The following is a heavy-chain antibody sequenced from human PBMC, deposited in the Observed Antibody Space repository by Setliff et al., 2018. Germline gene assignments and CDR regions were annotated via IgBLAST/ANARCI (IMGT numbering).Heavy chain of an antibody. CDR1: GGSISSGGYY. V-gene: IGHV4-31*03. CDR3: AREDVPSASFDY. Sequence: PSETLSLTCTVSGGSISSGGYYWNWIRQHPGKGLEWIGYIYPGGSTSYNPSLKNGVAISVDTSKNRFSLKLTSVTAADTAVYYCAREDVPSASFDYWGLGALVTVSS. J-gene: IGHJ4*02. D-gene: IGHD3-10*02. CDR2: IYPGGST.